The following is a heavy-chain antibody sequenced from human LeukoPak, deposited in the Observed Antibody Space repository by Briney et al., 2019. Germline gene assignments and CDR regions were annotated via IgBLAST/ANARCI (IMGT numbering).Heavy chain of an antibody. CDR1: GYTFTSYG. J-gene: IGHJ4*02. Sequence: GASVKVSCKASGYTFTSYGISWVRQAPGQGLEWMGWISAYNGNTNYAQKLQGRVTMTTDTSTSTAYMELRSLRSDDTAVYYCARDPLVKRYYYDSSGYYFMLYWGQGTLVTVSS. V-gene: IGHV1-18*01. CDR2: ISAYNGNT. CDR3: ARDPLVKRYYYDSSGYYFMLY. D-gene: IGHD3-22*01.